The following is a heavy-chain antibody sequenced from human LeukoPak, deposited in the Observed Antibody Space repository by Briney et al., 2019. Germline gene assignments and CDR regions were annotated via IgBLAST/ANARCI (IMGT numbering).Heavy chain of an antibody. D-gene: IGHD1-26*01. CDR2: ISGSGGST. CDR3: ARGGRYYFDY. Sequence: PGGSLRLSCAATGVTVSSYAMSWVREAPGKGLEWVSAISGSGGSTYSADSVKGRFTISRGNSKNTLYLQMTSLRAEDTAVYYCARGGRYYFDYWGQGTLVTVSS. V-gene: IGHV3-23*01. CDR1: GVTVSSYA. J-gene: IGHJ4*02.